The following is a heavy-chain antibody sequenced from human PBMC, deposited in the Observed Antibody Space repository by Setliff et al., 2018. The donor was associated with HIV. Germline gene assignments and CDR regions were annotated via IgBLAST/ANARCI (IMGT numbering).Heavy chain of an antibody. V-gene: IGHV4-61*09. CDR3: ARHMLYDSSGYTHAYFDY. CDR1: GGSIGSGSHY. Sequence: PSETLSLTCTVSGGSIGSGSHYWSWIRQPAGKGLEWIGHIYTTGSTYYNPSLKSRVTISVDTSKNQFSLKLSSVTAADTAVYYCARHMLYDSSGYTHAYFDYWGQGTLVTVSS. J-gene: IGHJ4*02. CDR2: IYTTGST. D-gene: IGHD3-22*01.